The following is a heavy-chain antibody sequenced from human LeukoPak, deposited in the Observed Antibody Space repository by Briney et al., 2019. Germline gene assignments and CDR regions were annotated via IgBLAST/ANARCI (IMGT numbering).Heavy chain of an antibody. CDR2: IFYSGST. CDR1: GGSISSSSYF. V-gene: IGHV4-39*01. CDR3: ARQMNTVTADY. J-gene: IGHJ4*02. D-gene: IGHD4-17*01. Sequence: NPSGTLSLTGTVSGGSISSSSYFWGWIRQPPRKGLEWIGSIFYSGSTYYNPSLNSRVTISIDTSKNQFSLRLSSVTAADTAVYYCARQMNTVTADYWGQGTLVTVSS.